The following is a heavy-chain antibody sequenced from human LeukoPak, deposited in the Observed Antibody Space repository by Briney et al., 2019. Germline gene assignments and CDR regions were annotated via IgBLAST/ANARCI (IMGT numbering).Heavy chain of an antibody. Sequence: GGSLRLSCAASGFTFRNYAVVWVRQAPGKGLEGVSAITGSGATTYYADSVRGRFTIYRDNSKNTLYLQMNSLRGEDQAVYYCGKDPNGDYVGAFDFQRWGQGTLVTVSS. CDR3: GKDPNGDYVGAFDFQR. D-gene: IGHD4-17*01. CDR1: GFTFRNYA. V-gene: IGHV3-23*01. J-gene: IGHJ1*01. CDR2: ITGSGATT.